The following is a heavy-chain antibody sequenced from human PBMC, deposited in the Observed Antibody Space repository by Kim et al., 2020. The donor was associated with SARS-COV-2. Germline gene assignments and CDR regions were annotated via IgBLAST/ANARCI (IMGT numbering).Heavy chain of an antibody. CDR1: GYTFTSYA. J-gene: IGHJ1*01. CDR3: ARVGSRYYDILTALQH. D-gene: IGHD3-9*01. V-gene: IGHV7-4-1*02. Sequence: ASVKVSCKASGYTFTSYAMNWVRQAPGQGLEWMGWINTNTGNPTYAQGFTGRFVFSLDTSVSTAYLQISSLKAEDTAVYYCARVGSRYYDILTALQHWGQGTLVTVSS. CDR2: INTNTGNP.